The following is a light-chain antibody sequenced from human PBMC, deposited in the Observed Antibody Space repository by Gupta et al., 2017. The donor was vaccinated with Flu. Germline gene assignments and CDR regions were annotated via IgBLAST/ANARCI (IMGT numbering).Light chain of an antibody. V-gene: IGKV3-20*01. CDR1: QTVSKTY. CDR3: QQYENSTGT. J-gene: IGKJ1*01. Sequence: GRRSLAPGDRATRSCRAYQTVSKTYLAWDQQKPGQAPRLLIYGASSRATGIPDRFSGSGSGTDFTLTISRLEPEDFAVYYCQQYENSTGTFGQGTKVEIK. CDR2: GAS.